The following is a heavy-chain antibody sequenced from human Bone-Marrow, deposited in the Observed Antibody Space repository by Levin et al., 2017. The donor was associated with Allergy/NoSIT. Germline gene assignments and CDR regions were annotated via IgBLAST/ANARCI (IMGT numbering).Heavy chain of an antibody. D-gene: IGHD6-13*01. CDR3: ARDRLGIVAAGRTEIQH. CDR1: GYTFTNYG. Sequence: ASVKVSCKASGYTFTNYGINWVRQAPGQGLEWMGWISAYNGDTNYAQNFHGRVTMTTDTSTSTVSMELRSLRSDDTAVYYCARDRLGIVAAGRTEIQHWGQGTLVGVSA. CDR2: ISAYNGDT. J-gene: IGHJ1*01. V-gene: IGHV1-18*01.